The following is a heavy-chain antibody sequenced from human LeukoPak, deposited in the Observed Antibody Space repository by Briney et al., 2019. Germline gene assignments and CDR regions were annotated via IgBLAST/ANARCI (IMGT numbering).Heavy chain of an antibody. CDR3: ARFTPQGYGWGGYNRFDP. D-gene: IGHD3-16*01. J-gene: IGHJ5*02. CDR1: GGSIRSYY. V-gene: IGHV4-4*07. CDR2: IYGSGTI. Sequence: PSETLSLTCTVSGGSIRSYYWSWIRQPAGKGLEWIGRIYGSGTITYNPSLKSRVTISVDTSKNQFSLNLTSVTAADTAVYYCARFTPQGYGWGGYNRFDPWGQGTLVTVSS.